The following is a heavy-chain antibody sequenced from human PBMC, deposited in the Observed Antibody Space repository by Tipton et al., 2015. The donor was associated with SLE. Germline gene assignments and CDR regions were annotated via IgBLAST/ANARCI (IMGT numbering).Heavy chain of an antibody. J-gene: IGHJ4*02. CDR1: GFTFSSYA. V-gene: IGHV3-23*01. CDR3: AKEEYYDFWSGSFDY. CDR2: ISGSGGST. Sequence: SLRLSCAASGFSSGFTFSSYAMSWVRQAPGKGLEWVSAISGSGGSTYYADSVKGRFTISRDNSKNTLYLQMNSLRVEDTAVYYCAKEEYYDFWSGSFDYWGQGTLVTVSS. D-gene: IGHD3-3*01.